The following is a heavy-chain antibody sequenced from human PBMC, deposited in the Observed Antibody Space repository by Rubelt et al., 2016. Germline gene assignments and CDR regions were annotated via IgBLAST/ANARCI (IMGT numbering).Heavy chain of an antibody. J-gene: IGHJ4*02. V-gene: IGHV3-21*01. CDR2: ISSSSSYI. Sequence: VRQAPGKGLEWVSSISSSSSYIYYADSVKGRFTISRDNAKNSLYLQMNSLRAEDTAVYYCARDPLVRPYYYDSSGYYQDWGQGTLVTVSS. CDR3: ARDPLVRPYYYDSSGYYQD. D-gene: IGHD3-22*01.